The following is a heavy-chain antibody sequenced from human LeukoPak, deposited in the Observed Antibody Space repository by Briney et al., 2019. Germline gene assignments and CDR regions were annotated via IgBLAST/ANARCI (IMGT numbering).Heavy chain of an antibody. D-gene: IGHD3-10*01. J-gene: IGHJ4*02. CDR3: ARSGEAVRGLILDY. CDR2: NNHSGST. V-gene: IGHV4-34*01. Sequence: PSQTLSLTCAVYIGSYSGLYWSGVPHPPRKGREWSGENNHSGSTNYNQSLKRRVTISVDTSKNQFSLKLSSVTAADTAVYYCARSGEAVRGLILDYWGQGNLVTVSS. CDR1: IGSYSGLY.